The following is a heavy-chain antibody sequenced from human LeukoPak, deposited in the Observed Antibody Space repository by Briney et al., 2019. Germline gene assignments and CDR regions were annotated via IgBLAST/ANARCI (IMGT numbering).Heavy chain of an antibody. CDR1: GFTLSSHW. CDR2: INQDGSAK. D-gene: IGHD1-7*01. V-gene: IGHV3-7*01. CDR3: ARWEIRGTAHQLDY. J-gene: IGHJ4*02. Sequence: GGSLRLSCAASGFTLSSHWMTWVRQAPGKGLEWVANINQDGSAKYCVGSVKGRFTISRDNAKNSMYLQMNSLRAEDTAVYYCARWEIRGTAHQLDYWGQGTLVTVSS.